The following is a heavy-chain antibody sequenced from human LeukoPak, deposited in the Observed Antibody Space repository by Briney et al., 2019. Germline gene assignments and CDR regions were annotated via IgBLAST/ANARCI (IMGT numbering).Heavy chain of an antibody. J-gene: IGHJ4*02. Sequence: GGSLRLSCAASGFTFSSYLMSWVRQAPGKGLEWVANIKQDGSEKYYVDSVKGRFTISRGNAKNSLYLQMNSLRAEDTAVYYCARPIRGYWGQGTLVTVSS. CDR1: GFTFSSYL. CDR2: IKQDGSEK. CDR3: ARPIRGY. D-gene: IGHD3-10*01. V-gene: IGHV3-7*01.